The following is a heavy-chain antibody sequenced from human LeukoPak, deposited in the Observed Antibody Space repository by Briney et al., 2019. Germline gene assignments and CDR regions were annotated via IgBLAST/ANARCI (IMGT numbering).Heavy chain of an antibody. CDR2: ICSSGSA. CDR1: GGSISSGVYC. Sequence: SETLSLTCTVSGGSISSGVYCWSWIRQRPGEGLQWIGYICSSGSAYYNASLKSRVSMSTDTSNNQFSLKLNSVTAADTAVYYCARDGGGSLHGMDVWGQGATVTVSS. J-gene: IGHJ6*02. D-gene: IGHD2-15*01. V-gene: IGHV4-31*03. CDR3: ARDGGGSLHGMDV.